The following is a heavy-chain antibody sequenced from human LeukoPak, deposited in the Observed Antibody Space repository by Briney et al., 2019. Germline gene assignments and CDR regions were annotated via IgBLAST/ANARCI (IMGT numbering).Heavy chain of an antibody. V-gene: IGHV1-18*01. D-gene: IGHD5-24*01. CDR2: ISGYNGNT. Sequence: GASVKVSFKASGYIFSTYGISWVRQAPGQGLEWMGCISGYNGNTNYTQKLQGRVTMTTDTSTSTAYMELRSLRSDDTAVYYCARRADGYNYFDYWGRGTLVTVSS. CDR3: ARRADGYNYFDY. CDR1: GYIFSTYG. J-gene: IGHJ4*02.